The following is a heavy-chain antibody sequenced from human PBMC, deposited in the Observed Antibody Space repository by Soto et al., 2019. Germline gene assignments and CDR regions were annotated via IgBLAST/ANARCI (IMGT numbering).Heavy chain of an antibody. CDR1: GGSFSGYY. CDR3: ARVIHSLRARPVGDRKDYYMDV. CDR2: INHSGST. D-gene: IGHD6-6*01. Sequence: SETLSLTCAVYGGSFSGYYWSWIRQPPGKGLEWIGEINHSGSTNYNPSLKSRVTISVDTSKNQFSLKLSSVTAADTAVYYCARVIHSLRARPVGDRKDYYMDVWGKGTTVTVSS. V-gene: IGHV4-34*01. J-gene: IGHJ6*03.